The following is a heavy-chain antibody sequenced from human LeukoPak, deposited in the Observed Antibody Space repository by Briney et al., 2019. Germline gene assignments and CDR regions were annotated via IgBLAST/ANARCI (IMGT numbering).Heavy chain of an antibody. CDR3: ARAMVRGVIIAY. CDR1: GLTFSSYA. D-gene: IGHD3-10*01. V-gene: IGHV3-23*01. CDR2: ISPSGDTT. Sequence: GGSLRLSCAASGLTFSSYAMSWVRQAPGKGLEWVSSISPSGDTTYHADSVKGRFTISRDNSKNTLYLQMNSLRAEDTAVYYCARAMVRGVIIAYWGQGTLVTVSS. J-gene: IGHJ4*02.